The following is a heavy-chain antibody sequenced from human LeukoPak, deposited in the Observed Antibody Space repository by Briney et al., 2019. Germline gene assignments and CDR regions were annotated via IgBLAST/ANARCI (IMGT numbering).Heavy chain of an antibody. J-gene: IGHJ4*02. V-gene: IGHV4-30-4*01. CDR1: GGSISSGDYY. CDR3: ARGSGYDYLFDY. CDR2: IYYSGST. D-gene: IGHD5-12*01. Sequence: SETLSLTCTVSGGSISSGDYYWSWIRQPPGKGLEWIGYIYYSGSTYYNLSLKSRVTISVDTSKNQFSLKLSSVTAADTAVYYCARGSGYDYLFDYWGQGTLVTVSS.